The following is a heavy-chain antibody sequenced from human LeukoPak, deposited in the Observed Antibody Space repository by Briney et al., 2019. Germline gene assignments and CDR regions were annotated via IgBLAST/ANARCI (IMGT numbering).Heavy chain of an antibody. CDR2: INHSGST. D-gene: IGHD6-19*01. Sequence: KASETLSLTCAVYGGSFSGYYWSWIRQPPGKGLEWIGEINHSGSTNYNPSLKSRVTISVDTSKNQFSLKLSSVTAADTAVYYCARGRSGWYRYFDYWGQGTLVTVSS. J-gene: IGHJ4*02. V-gene: IGHV4-34*01. CDR3: ARGRSGWYRYFDY. CDR1: GGSFSGYY.